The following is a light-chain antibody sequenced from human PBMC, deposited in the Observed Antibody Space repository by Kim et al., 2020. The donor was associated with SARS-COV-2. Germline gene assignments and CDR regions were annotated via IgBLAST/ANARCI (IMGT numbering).Light chain of an antibody. J-gene: IGKJ5*01. CDR1: QGISNY. V-gene: IGKV1-27*01. CDR2: AAS. CDR3: QKYNSAPPT. Sequence: ASVGDRVPITCRASQGISNYLAWYQQKPGKVPKLLIYAASTLQSGVPSRFSGSGSGTDFTLTISSLQPEDVATYYCQKYNSAPPTFGQGTRLEIK.